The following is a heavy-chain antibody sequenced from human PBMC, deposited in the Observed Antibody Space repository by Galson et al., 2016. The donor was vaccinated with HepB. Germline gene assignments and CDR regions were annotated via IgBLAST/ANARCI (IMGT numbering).Heavy chain of an antibody. CDR1: GFTFNKFN. CDR2: ISGTSGLI. Sequence: SLRLSCAASGFTFNKFNINWVRQAPGKGLEWISYISGTSGLIHYTDSVKGRFTISRDNAKNSLYLQMNSLRVEDTAVYYCARGRVNWDNWFDPWGQGALVTVSS. CDR3: ARGRVNWDNWFDP. D-gene: IGHD7-27*01. V-gene: IGHV3-48*01. J-gene: IGHJ5*02.